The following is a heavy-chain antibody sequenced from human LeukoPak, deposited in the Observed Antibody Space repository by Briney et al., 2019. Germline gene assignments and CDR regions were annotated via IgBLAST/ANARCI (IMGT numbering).Heavy chain of an antibody. Sequence: SETLSLTCAVSGDSVSRNGFYWGWVRQSPGMGLEWAGSISYAGSTYYNPSLRSRITLSLAASKNQFSLRLTSVTAADTGIYYCARLLMTNIVLFWGRGTPVAVSS. D-gene: IGHD2/OR15-2a*01. CDR2: ISYAGST. V-gene: IGHV4-39*01. CDR3: ARLLMTNIVLF. J-gene: IGHJ4*02. CDR1: GDSVSRNGFY.